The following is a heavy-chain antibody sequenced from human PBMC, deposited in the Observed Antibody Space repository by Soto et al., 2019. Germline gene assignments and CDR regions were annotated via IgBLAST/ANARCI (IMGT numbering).Heavy chain of an antibody. V-gene: IGHV1-8*01. CDR1: GYTVTSYD. J-gene: IGHJ6*02. CDR3: ARRYWYYDILTGYQYYYYYGMDV. CDR2: MNPNSGNT. Sequence: ASVKVSCKASGYTVTSYDINWVRQATGQGLEWMGWMNPNSGNTGYAQKFQGRVTMTRNTSISTAYMELSSLRSEDTAVYYCARRYWYYDILTGYQYYYYYGMDVWGQGTTVTVSS. D-gene: IGHD3-9*01.